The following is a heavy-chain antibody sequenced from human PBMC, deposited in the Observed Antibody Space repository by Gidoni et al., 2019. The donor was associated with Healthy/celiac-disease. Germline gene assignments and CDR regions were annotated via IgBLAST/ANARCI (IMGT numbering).Heavy chain of an antibody. V-gene: IGHV3-23*04. Sequence: EVQLVESGGGLVQPGGSLCFSCAAAGFTFSSYAMSWVRQAPGQGLEWVSAIRGSGGSTYYADSVKGRFTISRDNSKNTLYLQMNSLRAEDTAVYYCAKDTTYSSGWYDAFDIWGQGTMVTVSS. CDR1: GFTFSSYA. CDR2: IRGSGGST. J-gene: IGHJ3*02. D-gene: IGHD6-19*01. CDR3: AKDTTYSSGWYDAFDI.